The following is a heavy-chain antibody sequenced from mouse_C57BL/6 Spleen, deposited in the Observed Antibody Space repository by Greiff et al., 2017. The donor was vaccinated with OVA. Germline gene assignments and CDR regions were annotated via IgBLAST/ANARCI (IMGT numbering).Heavy chain of an antibody. CDR1: GYTFTSYG. Sequence: QVQLQQSGAELARPGASVKLSCKASGYTFTSYGISWVKQRTGQGLEWIGEIYPRSGNTYYNEKFKGKATLTADKSSSTAYMELRSLTSEDSAVYFCARLVITTVVFPFDYWGQGTTLTVSS. CDR3: ARLVITTVVFPFDY. J-gene: IGHJ2*01. D-gene: IGHD1-1*01. CDR2: IYPRSGNT. V-gene: IGHV1-81*01.